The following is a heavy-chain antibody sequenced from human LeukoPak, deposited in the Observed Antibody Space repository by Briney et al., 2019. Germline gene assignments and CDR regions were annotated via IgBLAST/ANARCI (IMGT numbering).Heavy chain of an antibody. CDR1: GYSFSTYW. V-gene: IGHV5-51*01. J-gene: IGHJ4*02. CDR3: ARLNYFGSTNFDY. D-gene: IGHD3-10*01. CDR2: IYPGDSDT. Sequence: GESLKISCKGSGYSFSTYWIGWVRQMPGKGLEWMGIIYPGDSDTKYSPSFQGQVTISAAKSISTAYQQWSSLKASDTAMYYCARLNYFGSTNFDYWGQGTPVTVSS.